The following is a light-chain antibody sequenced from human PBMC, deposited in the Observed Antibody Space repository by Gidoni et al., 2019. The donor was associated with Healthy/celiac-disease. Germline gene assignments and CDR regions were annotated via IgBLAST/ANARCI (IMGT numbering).Light chain of an antibody. V-gene: IGKV4-1*01. CDR2: WAS. J-gene: IGKJ4*01. CDR3: QQYYSTPLT. CDR1: QSVIYSSNNKNY. Sequence: DIVIPQSPDSLAVSLGERATINCKSSQSVIYSSNNKNYLAWYQQKPGQPPKLLIYWASTRESGVPYRFSGSGSGTDFTLTISSLQAEDVAVYYCQQYYSTPLTFGGGTKVEIK.